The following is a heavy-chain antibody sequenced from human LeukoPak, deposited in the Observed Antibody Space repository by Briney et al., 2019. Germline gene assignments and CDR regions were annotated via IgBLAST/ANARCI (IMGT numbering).Heavy chain of an antibody. D-gene: IGHD3-22*01. V-gene: IGHV4-4*02. CDR3: AAGSESYDSRGYSYYFDY. J-gene: IGHJ4*02. CDR2: IYHSGST. CDR1: GGSISSSNW. Sequence: PSGTLSLTCAVSGGSISSSNWWSWVRQPPGKGLEWIGEIYHSGSTNYNPSLKSRVTISVDKSKNQFSLKLSSVTAADTAVYYCAAGSESYDSRGYSYYFDYWGQGTLVTVSS.